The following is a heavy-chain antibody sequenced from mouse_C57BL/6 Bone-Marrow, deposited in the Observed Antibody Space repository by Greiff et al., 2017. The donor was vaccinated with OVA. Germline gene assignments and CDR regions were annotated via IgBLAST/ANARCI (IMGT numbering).Heavy chain of an antibody. Sequence: QVQLQQPGAELVLPGASVKLSCKASGYTFTSYWMHWVKQRPGQGLEWIGEIDPSDSYTNYNQKFKGKSTLTVDKSSSTAYMQLSSLTSEDSAVYYCARGDSSGYVCYWGQGTTLTVSS. CDR2: IDPSDSYT. V-gene: IGHV1-69*01. D-gene: IGHD3-2*02. CDR3: ARGDSSGYVCY. CDR1: GYTFTSYW. J-gene: IGHJ2*01.